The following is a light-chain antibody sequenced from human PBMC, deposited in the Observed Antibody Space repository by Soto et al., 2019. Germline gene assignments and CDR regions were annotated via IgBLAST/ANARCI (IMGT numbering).Light chain of an antibody. Sequence: SYELTQPPSVSVAPGQTARITCGENNIGSKSVHWYQQKPGQAPVLVVYDDSDRPSGIPERFSGSNSGNTATLTISRVEAGDEADYFCQVWDNSDHVNVVFGGGTKVTVL. V-gene: IGLV3-21*02. J-gene: IGLJ2*01. CDR1: NIGSKS. CDR2: DDS. CDR3: QVWDNSDHVNVV.